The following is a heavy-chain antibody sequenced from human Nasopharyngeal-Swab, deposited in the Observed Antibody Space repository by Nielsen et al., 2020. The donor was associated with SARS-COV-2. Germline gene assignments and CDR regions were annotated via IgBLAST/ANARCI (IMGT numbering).Heavy chain of an antibody. D-gene: IGHD5-24*01. CDR1: GFTFSSYA. CDR3: AKSKGMADAFDI. CDR2: ISGSGGST. Sequence: GESLEISCAASGFTFSSYAMSWVRQAPGKGLEWVSAISGSGGSTYYADSVKGRLTISRDNSKNTLYLQMNSLRAEDTAVYYCAKSKGMADAFDIWGQGTMVTVSS. J-gene: IGHJ3*02. V-gene: IGHV3-23*01.